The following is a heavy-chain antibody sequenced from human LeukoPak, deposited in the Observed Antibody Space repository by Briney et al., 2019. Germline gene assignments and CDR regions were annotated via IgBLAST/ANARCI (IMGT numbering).Heavy chain of an antibody. CDR3: ASKFDCSGGSCYSLYYYYYMDV. D-gene: IGHD2-15*01. V-gene: IGHV1-69*06. CDR2: IIPIFGTA. J-gene: IGHJ6*03. Sequence: GASVKVSCKASGYTFTSYGISWVRQAPGQGLEWMGGIIPIFGTANYAQKFQGRVTITADKSTSTAYMELSSLRSEDTAVYYCASKFDCSGGSCYSLYYYYYMDVWGKGTTVTVSS. CDR1: GYTFTSYG.